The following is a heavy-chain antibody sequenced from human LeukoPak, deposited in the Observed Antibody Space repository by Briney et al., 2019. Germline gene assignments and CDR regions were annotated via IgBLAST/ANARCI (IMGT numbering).Heavy chain of an antibody. D-gene: IGHD2-15*01. V-gene: IGHV1-2*06. CDR2: INPNSGGT. CDR1: GYTFTGYY. CDR3: AVTDCSGGSCYSGLNY. Sequence: ASVKVSYKASGYTFTGYYMHWVRQAPGQGLEWMGRINPNSGGTNYAQKFQGRVTMTRDTSISTAYMELSRLRSDDTAVYYCAVTDCSGGSCYSGLNYWGQGTLVTVSS. J-gene: IGHJ4*02.